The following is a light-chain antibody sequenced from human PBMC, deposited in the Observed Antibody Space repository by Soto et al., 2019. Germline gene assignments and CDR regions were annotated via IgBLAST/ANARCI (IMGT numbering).Light chain of an antibody. CDR2: EVS. J-gene: IGLJ1*01. Sequence: QSVLTQPASVSGSPGQSITISCSGTSSDVGAYTSVSWYQQHPGKAPKLMIYEVSNRPSGVSNRFSGSQSANTASLTISGLQADAEAHYYCTSYTSDNRSYVFGTGTKVTVL. CDR3: TSYTSDNRSYV. V-gene: IGLV2-14*01. CDR1: SSDVGAYTS.